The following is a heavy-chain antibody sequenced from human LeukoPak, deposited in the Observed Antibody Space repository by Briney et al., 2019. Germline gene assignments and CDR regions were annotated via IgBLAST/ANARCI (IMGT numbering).Heavy chain of an antibody. V-gene: IGHV3-30*04. CDR1: GFTFSSHA. J-gene: IGHJ4*01. D-gene: IGHD1-26*01. Sequence: GGSLRLSCEASGFTFSSHAMHWVRQAPGKGLEWVAVISYDGGSKHYADSVKGRFTISRDDSKNTLYLQMNSLRAEDTAVYFCARDRHSGSFYGYFDYWGHGTLVTVSS. CDR3: ARDRHSGSFYGYFDY. CDR2: ISYDGGSK.